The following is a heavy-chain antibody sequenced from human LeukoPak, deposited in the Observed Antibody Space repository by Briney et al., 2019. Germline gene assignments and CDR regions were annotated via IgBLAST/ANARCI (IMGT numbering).Heavy chain of an antibody. D-gene: IGHD6-13*01. CDR2: INHSGST. CDR3: AREGSSSSPNTAYYYYYMDV. CDR1: GGSFSGYY. Sequence: SETLSLTCAVYGGSFSGYYWSWIRQPPGKGLEWIGEINHSGSTNYNPSLKSRVTISVDTSKNQFSLKLSSVTAADTAVYYCAREGSSSSPNTAYYYYYMDVSGKGTTVTVSS. V-gene: IGHV4-34*01. J-gene: IGHJ6*03.